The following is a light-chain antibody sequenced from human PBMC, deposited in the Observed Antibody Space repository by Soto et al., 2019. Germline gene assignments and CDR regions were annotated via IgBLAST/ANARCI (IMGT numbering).Light chain of an antibody. CDR2: SAS. Sequence: DIHLTHSPSFLSASEGDRVTITCRASQGIANYLAWFQQKPGKAPKLLIDSASTLQSGVPSRFSGSGVGTEFTLTITSLQPEDSATYYGQQLSIYPLTFGPGTRVDIK. V-gene: IGKV1-9*01. J-gene: IGKJ3*01. CDR3: QQLSIYPLT. CDR1: QGIANY.